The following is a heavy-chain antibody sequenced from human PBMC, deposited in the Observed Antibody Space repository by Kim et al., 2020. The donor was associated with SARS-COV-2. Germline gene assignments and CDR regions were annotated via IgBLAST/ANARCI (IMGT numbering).Heavy chain of an antibody. CDR3: GREGGYRAFDI. V-gene: IGHV3-53*04. D-gene: IGHD5-12*01. Sequence: GGSLRLSCAASGFIVSNNYMNWVRQAPGKGLEWVSVIYSDGSTNYADSVKGRFTISRHNSKNTLYLQMNSLSAEDTAVYYCGREGGYRAFDIWGEGNMV. CDR2: IYSDGST. J-gene: IGHJ3*02. CDR1: GFIVSNNY.